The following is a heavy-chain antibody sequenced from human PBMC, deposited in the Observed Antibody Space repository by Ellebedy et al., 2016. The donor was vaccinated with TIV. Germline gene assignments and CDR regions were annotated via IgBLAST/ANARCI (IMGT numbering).Heavy chain of an antibody. J-gene: IGHJ4*02. D-gene: IGHD1-26*01. CDR3: ARDPGGATVGTLLY. Sequence: PGGSLRLSCAASGFTFSSYAMSWVRQAPGKGLELVSAISGSGGSTYYADSVKGRFTISRDNSKNTLYLQMNSLRAEDTAVYYCARDPGGATVGTLLYWGQGTLVTVSS. CDR1: GFTFSSYA. CDR2: ISGSGGST. V-gene: IGHV3-23*01.